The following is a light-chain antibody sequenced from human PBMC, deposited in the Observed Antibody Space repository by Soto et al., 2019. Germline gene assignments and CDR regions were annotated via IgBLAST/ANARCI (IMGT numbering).Light chain of an antibody. Sequence: DIQMTQFPSSLSASVGDRVTITCRASQSIDHHLNWYQHKPGQAPRLLMDAASRMQSGVPSRFSGSGTGTEFTLTINSLQPEDFATYYCQQSYSNTWTFGQGTRLEVK. CDR3: QQSYSNTWT. V-gene: IGKV1-39*01. CDR1: QSIDHH. CDR2: AAS. J-gene: IGKJ1*01.